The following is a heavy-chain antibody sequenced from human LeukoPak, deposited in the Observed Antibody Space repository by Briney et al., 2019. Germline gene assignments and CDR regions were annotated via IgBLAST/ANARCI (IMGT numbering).Heavy chain of an antibody. Sequence: SVKVSCKTSGGTFSSYTISWVRQAPGQGLEWMGRIIPTLGIANYAQKFQGRVTITADKSTSTAYMELSSLRSEDTAVYYCAQTFRICSSTSCSKPLDYWGQGTLVTVSS. V-gene: IGHV1-69*02. CDR2: IIPTLGIA. D-gene: IGHD2-2*01. CDR3: AQTFRICSSTSCSKPLDY. CDR1: GGTFSSYT. J-gene: IGHJ4*02.